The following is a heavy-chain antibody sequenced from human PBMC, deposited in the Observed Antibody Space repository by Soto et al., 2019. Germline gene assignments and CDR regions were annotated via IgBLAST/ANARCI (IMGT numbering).Heavy chain of an antibody. D-gene: IGHD3-3*01. CDR3: AKDGDLRFLDHFLDY. J-gene: IGHJ4*02. Sequence: PGGSLRLSCAASGFTFSSYGMHWVRQAPGKGLEWVAVIWYDGSNKYYADSVRGRFTISRDNSKNTLYLQMNSLRAEDTAVYYCAKDGDLRFLDHFLDYWGQGTLVTVSS. CDR1: GFTFSSYG. CDR2: IWYDGSNK. V-gene: IGHV3-30*02.